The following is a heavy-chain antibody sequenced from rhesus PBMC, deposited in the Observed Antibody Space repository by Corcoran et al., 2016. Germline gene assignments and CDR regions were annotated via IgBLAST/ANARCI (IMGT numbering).Heavy chain of an antibody. D-gene: IGHD1-38*01. J-gene: IGHJ4*01. V-gene: IGHV4-173*01. CDR2: ISGSGGIT. CDR1: GGSISSNY. Sequence: QLQLQESGPGLVKPSETLSLTCAFSGGSISSNYWSWIRQSPGKGLEWIVRISGSGGITDYNPSRKSRVTISTDTSKNQFSLKRTSVTAADTAVYYCARWVLGLYWGQGVLGTVSS. CDR3: ARWVLGLY.